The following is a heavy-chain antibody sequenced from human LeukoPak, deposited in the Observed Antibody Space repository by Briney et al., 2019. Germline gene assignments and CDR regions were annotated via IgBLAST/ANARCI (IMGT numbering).Heavy chain of an antibody. V-gene: IGHV1-2*06. J-gene: IGHJ4*02. CDR3: ARDWGTYCSGGSCYSDFYYFDY. D-gene: IGHD2-15*01. CDR1: GYTFTGYY. CDR2: FNPNSGGT. Sequence: VASVKVSCKASGYTFTGYYMHWVRQAPGQGLEWMGRFNPNSGGTNYAQKFQGRVTMTRDTSISTAYMELSRLRSDDTAVYYCARDWGTYCSGGSCYSDFYYFDYWGQGTLVTVSS.